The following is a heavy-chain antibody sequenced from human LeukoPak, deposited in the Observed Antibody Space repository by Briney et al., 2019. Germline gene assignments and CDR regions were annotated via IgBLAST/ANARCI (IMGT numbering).Heavy chain of an antibody. CDR1: GGSISSYY. CDR2: IYCSGST. J-gene: IGHJ6*02. Sequence: PETLSLTCTVSGGSISSYYWSWIRQPPGKGLEWIGYIYCSGSTNYNPSLKSRVTISVDTSKNQFSLKLSSVTAADTAVYYCARDRNYRRYYYGMDVWGQGTTVTVSS. CDR3: ARDRNYRRYYYGMDV. V-gene: IGHV4-59*01. D-gene: IGHD1-7*01.